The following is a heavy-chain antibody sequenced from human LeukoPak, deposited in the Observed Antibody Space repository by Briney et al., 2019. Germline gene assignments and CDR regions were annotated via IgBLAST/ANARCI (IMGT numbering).Heavy chain of an antibody. CDR1: GYTFTSYY. D-gene: IGHD3-16*01. CDR2: INPSGGST. J-gene: IGHJ3*02. V-gene: IGHV1-46*01. Sequence: ASVNASCKASGYTFTSYYMHWVRQAPGQGLEWMGIINPSGGSTSYAQKFQGRVTMTRDTSTSTVYMELSSLRSEDTAVYYCARSRITHAFDIWGQGTMVTVSS. CDR3: ARSRITHAFDI.